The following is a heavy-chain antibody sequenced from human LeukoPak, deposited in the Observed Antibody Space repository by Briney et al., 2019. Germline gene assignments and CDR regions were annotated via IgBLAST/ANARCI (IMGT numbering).Heavy chain of an antibody. CDR1: GGSFSGYY. J-gene: IGHJ5*02. CDR2: INHSGST. CDR3: ARSTIFGVAHLGFDP. Sequence: PSETLSLTCAVYGGSFSGYYWSWIRQPPGKGLEWIGEINHSGSTNYNPSLKSRVTISVDTSKNQFSPKLSSVTAADPAVCYCARSTIFGVAHLGFDPWGQGTLVTVSS. V-gene: IGHV4-34*01. D-gene: IGHD3-3*01.